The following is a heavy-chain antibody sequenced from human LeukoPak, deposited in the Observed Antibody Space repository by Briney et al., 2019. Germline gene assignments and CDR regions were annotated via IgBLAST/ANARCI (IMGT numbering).Heavy chain of an antibody. CDR2: ISSSSSTI. D-gene: IGHD2-2*01. CDR3: AREYCSSTSCLYVY. CDR1: GFTFSSYS. V-gene: IGHV3-48*01. J-gene: IGHJ4*02. Sequence: GGSLRLSCAASGFTFSSYSMNWVRQAPGKGLEWVSYISSSSSTIYYADSVKGRFTISRDKAKNSLYLLMNSLRAEDTAVYYCAREYCSSTSCLYVYWGQGTLVTVSS.